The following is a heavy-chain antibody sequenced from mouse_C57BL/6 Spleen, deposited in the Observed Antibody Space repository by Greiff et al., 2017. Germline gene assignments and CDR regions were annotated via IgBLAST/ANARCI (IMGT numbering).Heavy chain of an antibody. V-gene: IGHV1-54*01. D-gene: IGHD3-2*02. CDR1: GYAFTNYL. CDR2: INPGSGGT. Sequence: VQLVESGAELVRPGTSVKVSCKASGYAFTNYLIEWVKQRPGQGLEWIGVINPGSGGTNYNEKFKGKATLTADKSSSTAYMQLSSLTSEDSAVYFCARQLRLFAYWGQGTLVTVSA. J-gene: IGHJ3*01. CDR3: ARQLRLFAY.